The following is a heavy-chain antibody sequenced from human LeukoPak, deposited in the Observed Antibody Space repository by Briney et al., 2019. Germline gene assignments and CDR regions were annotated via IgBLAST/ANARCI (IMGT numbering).Heavy chain of an antibody. D-gene: IGHD6-13*01. V-gene: IGHV4-59*01. CDR3: ARGGGYSSSWTY. CDR1: GGSINSYY. CDR2: IYCSGST. J-gene: IGHJ4*02. Sequence: SETPSLTCTVSGGSINSYYWSWIRQPPGKGLEWIGYIYCSGSTNYNPSLKSRVTISVDTSKNQFSLKLSSVTAADTAVYHCARGGGYSSSWTYWGQGTLVTVSS.